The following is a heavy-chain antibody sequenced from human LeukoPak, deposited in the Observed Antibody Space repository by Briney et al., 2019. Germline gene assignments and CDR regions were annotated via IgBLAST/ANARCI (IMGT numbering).Heavy chain of an antibody. CDR2: INPNSGGT. CDR1: GYTFTGYY. CDR3: ARAVVVAATEDY. J-gene: IGHJ4*02. Sequence: GASVKVSCKASGYTFTGYYMHWVRQAPGQGLEWMGWINPNSGGTNYAQKFQSRVTMTRDTSISTAYMELSRLRSDDTAVYYCARAVVVAATEDYWGQGTLVTVSS. D-gene: IGHD2-15*01. V-gene: IGHV1-2*02.